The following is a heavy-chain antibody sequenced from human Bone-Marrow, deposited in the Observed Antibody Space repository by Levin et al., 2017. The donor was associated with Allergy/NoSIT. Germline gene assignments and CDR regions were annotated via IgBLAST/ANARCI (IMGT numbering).Heavy chain of an antibody. CDR2: IVVGSGYT. CDR3: AGDPKGWGSSIRKSFGMNV. V-gene: IGHV1-58*01. CDR1: GFTFTSAS. Sequence: AASVKVSCKASGFTFTSASLQWVRQARGERLEWIGWIVVGSGYTTYAQKLQDRVTIIRDVSTSTVYMELTSLRTEDTAVYYCAGDPKGWGSSIRKSFGMNVWGQGTTVTVSS. J-gene: IGHJ6*02. D-gene: IGHD3-16*01.